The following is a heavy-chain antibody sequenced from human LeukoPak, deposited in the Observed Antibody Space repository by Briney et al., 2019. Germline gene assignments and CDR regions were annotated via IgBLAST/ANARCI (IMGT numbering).Heavy chain of an antibody. CDR3: ARVSSSWYQDWYFDL. V-gene: IGHV4-4*07. CDR2: TYTSGST. CDR1: GGSISSYD. Sequence: KPSDTLSLTCTLSGGSISSYDWSWIRQPAGKGLEWIGRTYTSGSTNYNPSLKSRVTMSVDMSKNQFSLKLSSMIAADTAVYYCARVSSSWYQDWYFDLWGRGTLVTVPS. J-gene: IGHJ2*01. D-gene: IGHD6-13*01.